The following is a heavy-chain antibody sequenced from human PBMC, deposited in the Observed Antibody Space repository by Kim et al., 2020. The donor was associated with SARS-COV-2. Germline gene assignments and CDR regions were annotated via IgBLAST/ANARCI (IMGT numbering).Heavy chain of an antibody. D-gene: IGHD6-13*01. V-gene: IGHV1-69*13. CDR3: ARGGRIAAAGYYYYYGMDV. CDR1: GGTFSSYA. Sequence: SVKVSCKASGGTFSSYAISWVRQAPGQGLEWMGGIIPIFGTANYAQKFQGRVTITADESTSTAYMELSSLRSEDTAVYYCARGGRIAAAGYYYYYGMDVWGQGTTVTVSS. J-gene: IGHJ6*02. CDR2: IIPIFGTA.